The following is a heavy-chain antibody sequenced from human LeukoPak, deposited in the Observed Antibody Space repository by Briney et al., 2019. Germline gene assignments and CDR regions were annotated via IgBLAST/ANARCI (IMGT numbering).Heavy chain of an antibody. CDR1: GFTFSNYA. Sequence: PGGSLSLSCKASGFTFSNYAMNWVRQAPGKGLEWVGRIKSTVDGGTTDLAAPVKGRFTVSRDDSENTLYLQMNSLTTEDTAVYYCTTGGNVMVAGTRAFDIWGHGTTVIVS. CDR2: IKSTVDGGTT. V-gene: IGHV3-15*07. CDR3: TTGGNVMVAGTRAFDI. J-gene: IGHJ3*02. D-gene: IGHD6-19*01.